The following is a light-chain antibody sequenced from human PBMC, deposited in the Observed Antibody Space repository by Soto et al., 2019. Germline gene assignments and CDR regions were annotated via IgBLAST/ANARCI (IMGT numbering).Light chain of an antibody. J-gene: IGKJ4*01. CDR1: QSVSTY. CDR2: DAS. Sequence: EIVLPQSPATLSLSPGEKATLSCRASQSVSTYLAWFQQKPGQAPRLLIYDASNRATGIPARFSGSGSGRDFTLSISSLEPEDFAVYYCQQRSNWPPLTFGGGTKVDIK. V-gene: IGKV3-11*02. CDR3: QQRSNWPPLT.